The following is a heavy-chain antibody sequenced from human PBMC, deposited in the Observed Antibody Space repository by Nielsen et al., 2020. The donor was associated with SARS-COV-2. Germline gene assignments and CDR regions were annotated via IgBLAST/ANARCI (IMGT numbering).Heavy chain of an antibody. J-gene: IGHJ3*02. Sequence: GESLKISCKGSGYSFTSYWIGWVRQMPGKGLEWMGIIYPGDSDTRYSPSFQGQVAISADKSISTAYLQWSSLKASDTAMYYCAVTNSGYYYADAFDIWGQGTMVTVSS. CDR1: GYSFTSYW. CDR3: AVTNSGYYYADAFDI. V-gene: IGHV5-51*01. CDR2: IYPGDSDT. D-gene: IGHD3-22*01.